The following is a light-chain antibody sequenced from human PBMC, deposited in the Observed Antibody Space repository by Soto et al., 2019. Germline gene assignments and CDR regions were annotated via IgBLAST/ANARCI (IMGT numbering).Light chain of an antibody. V-gene: IGKV3-20*01. CDR2: GAS. J-gene: IGKJ2*01. CDR3: QQYGSSPNT. CDR1: QSVCSSY. Sequence: EIVLTQSPGTLSLSPGKRATLSCRASQSVCSSYLAWYQQKPGQAPRLLIYGASSRATGIPDRFSGSGSGTDFTLTISRLEPEDFAVYYCQQYGSSPNTFGQGTKLEIK.